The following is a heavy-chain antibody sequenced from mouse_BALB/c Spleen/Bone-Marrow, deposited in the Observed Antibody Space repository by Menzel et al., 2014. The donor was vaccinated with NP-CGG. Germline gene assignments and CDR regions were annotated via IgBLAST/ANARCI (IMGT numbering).Heavy chain of an antibody. D-gene: IGHD4-1*01. CDR3: TRGGNWEDFDY. J-gene: IGHJ2*01. CDR1: GFTFSSFG. Sequence: DVKLVESGGGLVQPGGSRKLSCAASGFTFSSFGMHWVRQAPEKGLEWIAYISSDSGAIFYADTVKGRFTISRDNPKNTLFLQMTSLRPEDTAIYFCTRGGNWEDFDYWGQGTTLTVSS. CDR2: ISSDSGAI. V-gene: IGHV5-17*02.